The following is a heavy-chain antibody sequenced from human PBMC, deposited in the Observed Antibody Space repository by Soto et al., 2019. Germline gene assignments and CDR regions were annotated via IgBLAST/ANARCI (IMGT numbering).Heavy chain of an antibody. V-gene: IGHV4-59*08. J-gene: IGHJ3*02. CDR2: IYYSGST. D-gene: IGHD5-12*01. Sequence: PSETLSLTCTVSGGSISSYYWSWIRQPPGKGLEWIGYIYYSGSTNYNPSLKSRVTISVDTSKNQFSLKLSSVTAADTAVYYCASLAGSGYDAGGGAFDIWGQGTMVTVSS. CDR1: GGSISSYY. CDR3: ASLAGSGYDAGGGAFDI.